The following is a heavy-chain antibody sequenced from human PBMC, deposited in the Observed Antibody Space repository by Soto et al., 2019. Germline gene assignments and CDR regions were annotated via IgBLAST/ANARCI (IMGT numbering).Heavy chain of an antibody. CDR3: ATDTYCPATCYRGHGN. CDR2: MNQHGSDI. J-gene: IGHJ4*02. CDR1: GFTFSSYW. D-gene: IGHD2-8*02. Sequence: EVQLVESGGDVVQPGGSLRLSCAASGFTFSSYWMAWVRQSPGKGLEWVASMNQHGSDIQYVDSVRGRFTISRDNARNLLYLQMNSLRVEDTAIYYCATDTYCPATCYRGHGNGGQGSLVTVSS. V-gene: IGHV3-7*03.